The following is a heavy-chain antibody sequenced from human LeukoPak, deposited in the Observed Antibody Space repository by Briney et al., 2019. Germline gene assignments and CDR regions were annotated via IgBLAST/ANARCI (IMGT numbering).Heavy chain of an antibody. CDR3: AREGYYGSGSYYPSAFDI. CDR2: IIPILGIA. D-gene: IGHD3-10*01. Sequence: ASVNVSCKASGGTFSSYAISWVRQAPGQGLEWMGRIIPILGIANYAQKFQGRVTITADKSTSTAYMELSSPRSEDTAVYYCAREGYYGSGSYYPSAFDIWGQGTMVTVSS. J-gene: IGHJ3*02. CDR1: GGTFSSYA. V-gene: IGHV1-69*04.